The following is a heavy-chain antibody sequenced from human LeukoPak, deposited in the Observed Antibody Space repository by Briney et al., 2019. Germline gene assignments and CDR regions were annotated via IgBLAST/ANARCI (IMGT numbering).Heavy chain of an antibody. CDR3: ARSKLAYYYDSSGYYYDY. J-gene: IGHJ4*02. D-gene: IGHD3-22*01. V-gene: IGHV5-51*01. CDR1: GYSFTSYW. Sequence: GESLKISCKGSGYSFTSYWIGWVRQMPGKGLEWMGIIYPGDSDTRYSPSFQGQGTISADKSISTAYLQWSSLKASDTAMYYCARSKLAYYYDSSGYYYDYWGQGTLVTVSS. CDR2: IYPGDSDT.